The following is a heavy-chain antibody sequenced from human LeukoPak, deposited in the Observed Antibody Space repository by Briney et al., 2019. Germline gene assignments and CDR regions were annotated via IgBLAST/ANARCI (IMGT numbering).Heavy chain of an antibody. D-gene: IGHD3-10*01. CDR3: AIPPLSGTGSSRPLAGIDV. CDR2: ISWNSGSI. V-gene: IGHV3-20*04. Sequence: PGGSLRLSCTTSGFNFRAYWMGWVRQAPGKGLEWVSGISWNSGSIGYADSVKGRFTISRDNAKNSLYLQMNSLRAEDTAVYYCAIPPLSGTGSSRPLAGIDVWGQGTTVTVSS. J-gene: IGHJ6*02. CDR1: GFNFRAYW.